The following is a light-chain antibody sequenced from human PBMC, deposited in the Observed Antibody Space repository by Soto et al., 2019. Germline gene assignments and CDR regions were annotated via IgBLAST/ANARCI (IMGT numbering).Light chain of an antibody. J-gene: IGKJ1*01. CDR2: GAS. CDR3: QQCGSSTWT. CDR1: QSVSSNF. V-gene: IGKV3-20*01. Sequence: IVLTQSPGTLSLSPGERATLSCRASQSVSSNFLAWYQQKPGQAPRLLIYGASSRATGIPDRFSGSGSGKDFTLTISRLEPQDFAVYYCQQCGSSTWTFGQGTKVEIK.